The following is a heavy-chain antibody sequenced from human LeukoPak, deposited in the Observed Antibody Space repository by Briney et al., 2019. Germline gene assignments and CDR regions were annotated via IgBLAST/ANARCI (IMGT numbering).Heavy chain of an antibody. CDR2: FDPEDGET. CDR1: GYTLTELS. J-gene: IGHJ5*02. V-gene: IGHV1-24*01. Sequence: LVASVKVSCKVSGYTLTELSMHWVRQAPGKGLEWMGGFDPEDGETIYAQKFQGRVTMTEDTSTDTAYMELSSLRSEDTAVYYCATGGSYYHDWFDPWGQGTLVTVSS. D-gene: IGHD1-26*01. CDR3: ATGGSYYHDWFDP.